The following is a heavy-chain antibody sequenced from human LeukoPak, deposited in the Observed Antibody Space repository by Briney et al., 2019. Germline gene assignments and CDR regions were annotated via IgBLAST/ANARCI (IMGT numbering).Heavy chain of an antibody. CDR1: GGSVSSGSYY. J-gene: IGHJ5*02. D-gene: IGHD5-12*01. CDR2: ISYSGSI. Sequence: SETLSLTCTVSGGSVSSGSYYWNWIRQPPGKGLEWIGYISYSGSINYNPSLKSRVTISVDTSKNQFSLKLSSVTAADTAVYYCAKKGGATSGNWFDPWGQGTLVTVSS. V-gene: IGHV4-61*01. CDR3: AKKGGATSGNWFDP.